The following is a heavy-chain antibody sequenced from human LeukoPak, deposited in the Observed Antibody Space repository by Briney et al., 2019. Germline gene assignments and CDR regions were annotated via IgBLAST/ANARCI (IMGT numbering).Heavy chain of an antibody. V-gene: IGHV3-9*01. J-gene: IGHJ4*02. CDR2: ISCNSGSI. CDR1: GFTFDDYA. D-gene: IGHD1-26*01. Sequence: GGSLRLSCAASGFTFDDYAMHWVRQAPGKGLEWVSGISCNSGSIGYADSVKGRFTISRDNAKNALYLQMNSLRAEDTALYYCAKDRRELRYYFDYWGQGNLVTVSS. CDR3: AKDRRELRYYFDY.